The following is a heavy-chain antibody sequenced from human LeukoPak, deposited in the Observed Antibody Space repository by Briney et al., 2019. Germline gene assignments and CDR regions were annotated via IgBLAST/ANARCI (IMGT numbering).Heavy chain of an antibody. Sequence: KASETLSLTCSVSGGSVSRYSWSWIRQSAVKGLEWIGRVYTSGSTNYNPSLKSRVTMSIDTSKNQFSLNLSSVTAADAAVYYCAKSAVPAAPFDSWGQGTLVTVSS. J-gene: IGHJ4*02. CDR2: VYTSGST. CDR3: AKSAVPAAPFDS. CDR1: GGSVSRYS. D-gene: IGHD2-2*01. V-gene: IGHV4-4*07.